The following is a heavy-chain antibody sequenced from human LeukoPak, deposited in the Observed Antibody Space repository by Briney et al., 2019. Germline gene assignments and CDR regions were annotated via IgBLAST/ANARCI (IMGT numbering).Heavy chain of an antibody. CDR3: AKDKVLRYFDWLFDLDY. CDR1: GFTFSSYG. Sequence: GGSLRLSCAASGFTFSSYGMHWVRQAPGKGLEWVAFIRYDGSNKYYADSVKGRFTISRDNSKKTLYLQMNSLRAEDTAEYYCAKDKVLRYFDWLFDLDYWGQGTLVTVSS. CDR2: IRYDGSNK. J-gene: IGHJ4*02. D-gene: IGHD3-9*01. V-gene: IGHV3-30*02.